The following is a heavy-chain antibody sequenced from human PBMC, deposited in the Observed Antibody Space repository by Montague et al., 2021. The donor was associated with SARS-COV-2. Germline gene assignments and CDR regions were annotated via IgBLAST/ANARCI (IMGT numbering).Heavy chain of an antibody. J-gene: IGHJ4*01. Sequence: SLRLSCAASGFTLSSYAMSWVRQAPGKGLEWVSSISGGGINTYYADSVKGRFTISRDTSKNMLYLQMNSLRADDTAVYYCAEDWSILNVWGHGTLVTVSS. CDR2: ISGGGINT. D-gene: IGHD1-1*01. CDR3: AEDWSILNV. CDR1: GFTLSSYA. V-gene: IGHV3-23*01.